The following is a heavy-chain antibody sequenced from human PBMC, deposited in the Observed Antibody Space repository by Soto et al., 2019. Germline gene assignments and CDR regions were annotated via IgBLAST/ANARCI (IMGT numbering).Heavy chain of an antibody. J-gene: IGHJ4*02. Sequence: QVQLVQSGAEVKKPGSSVKVSCKASGDTFTTNSLNWVRQAPGQGLEWMGGIIPVVGTTKYAQKYQDRVTITVYKSTNTAYMELSSLNSDDTAVYYCARGLLYATTYFDYWGQGTPVTVSS. CDR1: GDTFTTNS. CDR2: IIPVVGTT. V-gene: IGHV1-69*06. D-gene: IGHD2-8*01. CDR3: ARGLLYATTYFDY.